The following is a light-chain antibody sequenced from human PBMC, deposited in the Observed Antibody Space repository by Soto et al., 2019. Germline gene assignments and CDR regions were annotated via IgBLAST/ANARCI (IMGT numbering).Light chain of an antibody. CDR1: QSVSSR. Sequence: EVVLTQSPGTLSLSPGERATLSFRASQSVSSRLAWYQQKPGQAPRLLIYGASSRATGIPDRFSGSGSGTEFTLTISSLQSEDFAVYYCQQYNNWPFITFGQGTRREIK. V-gene: IGKV3D-15*01. CDR2: GAS. CDR3: QQYNNWPFIT. J-gene: IGKJ5*01.